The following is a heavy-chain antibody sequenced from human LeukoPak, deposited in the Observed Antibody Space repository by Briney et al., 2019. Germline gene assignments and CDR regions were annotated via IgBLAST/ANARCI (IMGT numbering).Heavy chain of an antibody. J-gene: IGHJ4*02. Sequence: GGSLKLSCAASGFIFSTYDMHWVRQAAGKGLEWVAVIWYDGSDKYYADSVKGRFTISRDNSKNTLYLQMNSLRGEDTVVYYCARAEVAGRGTDYWGQGTLVTV. V-gene: IGHV3-33*01. D-gene: IGHD6-19*01. CDR3: ARAEVAGRGTDY. CDR1: GFIFSTYD. CDR2: IWYDGSDK.